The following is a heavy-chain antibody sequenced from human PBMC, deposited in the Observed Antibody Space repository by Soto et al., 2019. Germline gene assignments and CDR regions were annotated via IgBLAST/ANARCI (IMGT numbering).Heavy chain of an antibody. CDR2: IIPIFGTA. CDR3: ARPDAYYYGSGSLSYYYYYGMDV. CDR1: GGTFSSYA. D-gene: IGHD3-10*01. Sequence: SVKVSCKASGGTFSSYAISWVRRAPGQGLEWMGGIIPIFGTANYAQKFQGRVTITADESTSTAYMELSSLRSEDTAVYYCARPDAYYYGSGSLSYYYYYGMDVWGQGTTVTVSS. J-gene: IGHJ6*01. V-gene: IGHV1-69*13.